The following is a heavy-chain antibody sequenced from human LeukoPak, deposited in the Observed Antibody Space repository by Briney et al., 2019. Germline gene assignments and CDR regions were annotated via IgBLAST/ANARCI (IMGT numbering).Heavy chain of an antibody. CDR3: ARVFSTNYYDNRGWFDP. J-gene: IGHJ5*02. CDR2: IYHSGST. D-gene: IGHD3-22*01. CDR1: GGSISSSNW. Sequence: SETLSLTCGVSGGSISSSNWWSWVRQPPGKGLEWIGEIYHSGSTNYNPSLKSRVTISVDTSKNQFSLKLSSVTAADTAVYYCARVFSTNYYDNRGWFDPWGQGTLVTVSS. V-gene: IGHV4-4*02.